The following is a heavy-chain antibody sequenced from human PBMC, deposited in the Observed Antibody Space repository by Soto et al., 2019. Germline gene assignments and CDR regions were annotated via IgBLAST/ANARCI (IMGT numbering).Heavy chain of an antibody. D-gene: IGHD3-3*01. CDR3: AREMPRSLEWSLPPGGMDA. CDR1: GGTFISYA. Sequence: SVKVSCKASGGTFISYAIIWVRQAPGQGLEWMGGIIPIFGTANYAQKFQGRVTITADESTSTAYMELSSLRSEDTAVYYCAREMPRSLEWSLPPGGMDAWGQGTTVTVSS. CDR2: IIPIFGTA. V-gene: IGHV1-69*01. J-gene: IGHJ6*02.